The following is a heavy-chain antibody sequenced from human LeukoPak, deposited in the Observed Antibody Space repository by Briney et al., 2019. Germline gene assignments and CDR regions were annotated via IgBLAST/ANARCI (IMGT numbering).Heavy chain of an antibody. CDR2: IYYSGST. J-gene: IGHJ4*02. Sequence: TSETLSLTCTVSGGSISSYYWSWIRQPPGKGLEWIGYIYYSGSTNYNPSLKSRVTISVDTSKNQFSLKLSSVTAADTAVYYCAGDRSIFDYWGQGTLVTVSS. CDR1: GGSISSYY. D-gene: IGHD6-6*01. V-gene: IGHV4-59*01. CDR3: AGDRSIFDY.